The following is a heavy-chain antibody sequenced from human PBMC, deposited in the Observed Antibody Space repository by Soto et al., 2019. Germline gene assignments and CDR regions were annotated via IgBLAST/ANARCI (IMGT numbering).Heavy chain of an antibody. J-gene: IGHJ4*02. D-gene: IGHD3-10*01. V-gene: IGHV1-69*02. CDR3: AASYGSGYRAFDY. Sequence: QVQLVQSGTEVKKPGSSVKVSCKASGDTFSFYTINWVRQAPGLGLEWVGRINPIVSMSNYAQKFQGRVSVTGDKSTSQAYMELRRLGSDDTAMYFCAASYGSGYRAFDYWGQGALVIVSS. CDR2: INPIVSMS. CDR1: GDTFSFYT.